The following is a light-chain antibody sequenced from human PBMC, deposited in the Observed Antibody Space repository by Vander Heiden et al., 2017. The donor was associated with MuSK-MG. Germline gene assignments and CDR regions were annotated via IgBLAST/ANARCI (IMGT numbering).Light chain of an antibody. CDR1: QDISNY. J-gene: IGKJ5*01. V-gene: IGKV1-33*01. CDR3: QQHDYLHSLT. CDR2: DAS. Sequence: DIQMTPSPSSLSASVVDRVTITCQASQDISNYLNWYQQKPGKAPKLLIYDASNWETGVPSRFSGSGYGKDFTFTISSRQPEDIAPYYCQQHDYLHSLTFGQGTRVDIK.